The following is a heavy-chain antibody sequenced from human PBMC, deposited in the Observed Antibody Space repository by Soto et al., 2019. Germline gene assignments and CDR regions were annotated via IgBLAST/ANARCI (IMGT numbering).Heavy chain of an antibody. CDR1: GFTFSSYA. Sequence: GGSLRLSCAASGFTFSSYAMSWVRQAPGKGLEWVSAISGSGGSTYYADSVKGRISLSRDNSKNTLYLQMNSLRAEDTAVYDCAKDSWGIGDIDYWGQGTLVTVSS. CDR3: AKDSWGIGDIDY. J-gene: IGHJ4*02. V-gene: IGHV3-23*01. CDR2: ISGSGGST. D-gene: IGHD3-10*01.